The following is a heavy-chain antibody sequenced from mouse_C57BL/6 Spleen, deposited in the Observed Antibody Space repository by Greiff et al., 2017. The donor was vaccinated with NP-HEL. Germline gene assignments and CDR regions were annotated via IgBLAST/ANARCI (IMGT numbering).Heavy chain of an antibody. Sequence: EVQGVESGGGLVKPGGSLKLSCAASGFTFSSYAMSWVRQTPEKRLEWVATISDGGSYTYYPDNVKGRFTISRDNAKNNLYLQMSHLKSEDTAMYYCAGRGSGFPFAYWGQGTLVTVSA. CDR2: ISDGGSYT. V-gene: IGHV5-4*01. D-gene: IGHD3-2*02. CDR1: GFTFSSYA. J-gene: IGHJ3*01. CDR3: AGRGSGFPFAY.